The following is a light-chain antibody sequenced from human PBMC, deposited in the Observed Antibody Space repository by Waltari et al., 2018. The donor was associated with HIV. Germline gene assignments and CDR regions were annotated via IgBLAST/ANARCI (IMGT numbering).Light chain of an antibody. CDR3: QTWGTVV. CDR1: SGHSSYA. Sequence: QLVLTQSPSASASLGASVKLTCTLRSGHSSYAIAWHQQQPEKGPRYLMKLNSDGSHSKGDGIPDRFSGSSSGAERYLTISSLQSEDEADYYCQTWGTVVFGGGTKLTVL. V-gene: IGLV4-69*01. CDR2: LNSDGSH. J-gene: IGLJ2*01.